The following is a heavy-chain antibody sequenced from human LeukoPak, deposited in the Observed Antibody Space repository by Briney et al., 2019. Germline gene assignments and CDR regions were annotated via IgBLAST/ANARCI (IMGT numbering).Heavy chain of an antibody. J-gene: IGHJ4*02. V-gene: IGHV4-34*12. CDR1: GGSFSGYY. Sequence: PSETLSLTCAVYGGSFSGYYWSWIPQPPGKGLEWIGEIIDSGSTNYNPSLKSRVTISVDTSNNQFTLKLSSVTAADTAVYYCASRKPLLAYCGGDCFSPPDYWGQGTLVTVSS. D-gene: IGHD2-21*02. CDR3: ASRKPLLAYCGGDCFSPPDY. CDR2: IIDSGST.